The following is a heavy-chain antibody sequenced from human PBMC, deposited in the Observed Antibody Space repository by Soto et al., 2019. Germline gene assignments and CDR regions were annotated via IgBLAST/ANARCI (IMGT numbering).Heavy chain of an antibody. D-gene: IGHD5-12*01. CDR2: ISAYNGNT. CDR1: GYTFTSYG. Sequence: GASVKVSCKASGYTFTSYGISWVRQAPGQGLEWMGWISAYNGNTNYAQKHQGRVTMTTDTSTSTAYMELRSLRSDDTAVYYCARVIVATIWGAFDIWGQGTMVTVSS. V-gene: IGHV1-18*01. CDR3: ARVIVATIWGAFDI. J-gene: IGHJ3*02.